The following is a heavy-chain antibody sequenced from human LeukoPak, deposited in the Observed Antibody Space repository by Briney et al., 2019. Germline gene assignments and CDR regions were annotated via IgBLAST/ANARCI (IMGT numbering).Heavy chain of an antibody. V-gene: IGHV3-30*02. CDR1: GFTFSNYA. CDR3: ARAQLGKGFDP. D-gene: IGHD7-27*01. Sequence: PGGSLRLSCAASGFTFSNYAMHWVRQAPGKGLEWVTFIRSDGSNKYYADSVKGRFTISRDNSKNTLYLQMNTLIADDTAVYYCARAQLGKGFDPWGQGTLVTVSS. J-gene: IGHJ5*02. CDR2: IRSDGSNK.